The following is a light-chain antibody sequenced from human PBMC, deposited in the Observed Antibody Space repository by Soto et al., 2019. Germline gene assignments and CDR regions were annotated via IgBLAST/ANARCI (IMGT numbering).Light chain of an antibody. CDR1: NSDIGGYNY. Sequence: QSALTQPASVSVSPGQSITISCTGTNSDIGGYNYVSWYQQHPGKAPKLMIYDVSNRPSGVSYRFSGSKSGNTASLTISGLQAEDEADYYCSSYTSRSTLGVFGGGTKVNVL. CDR2: DVS. CDR3: SSYTSRSTLGV. J-gene: IGLJ2*01. V-gene: IGLV2-14*03.